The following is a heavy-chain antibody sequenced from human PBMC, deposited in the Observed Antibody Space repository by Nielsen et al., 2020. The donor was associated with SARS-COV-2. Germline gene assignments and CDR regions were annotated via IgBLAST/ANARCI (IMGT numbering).Heavy chain of an antibody. Sequence: GGSLRLSCAASGFIFDNYAMNWVRQAPGKGLEWVSTISGRGSMIYYTDSVKGRFTVSRDNSKSTLYLQMNSLSAEDTAIYYCAKSDGGYSYGYPDYWGQGTLVTVSS. CDR2: ISGRGSMI. CDR3: AKSDGGYSYGYPDY. CDR1: GFIFDNYA. D-gene: IGHD5-18*01. J-gene: IGHJ4*02. V-gene: IGHV3-23*01.